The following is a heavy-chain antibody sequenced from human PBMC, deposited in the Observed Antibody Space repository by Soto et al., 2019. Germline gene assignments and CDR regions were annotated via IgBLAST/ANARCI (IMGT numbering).Heavy chain of an antibody. J-gene: IGHJ4*02. CDR3: AKGRIIMVRGVIKGPFDV. V-gene: IGHV3-23*01. D-gene: IGHD3-10*01. CDR2: ISGSGGST. Sequence: PXGSLRLSCAASVFTFSSYAMSWVRQSPGKGLEWVSAISGSGGSTYYADSVKGRFTISRDNSKNTLYLQMNSLRAEDTAVYYCAKGRIIMVRGVIKGPFDVWGQGTLDSV. CDR1: VFTFSSYA.